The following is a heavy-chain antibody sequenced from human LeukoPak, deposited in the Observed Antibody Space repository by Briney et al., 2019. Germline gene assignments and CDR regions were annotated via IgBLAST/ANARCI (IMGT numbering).Heavy chain of an antibody. Sequence: PGGSLRLSCAASGVTFSSYSMNWVRQAPGKGLEWGSSISSSRSYRYYADSVKGRFTISRDNAKNSLYLQMNSLRAEDTSVYYCARDCRHYYDKVDYWGQGTLVTVSS. D-gene: IGHD3-22*01. CDR3: ARDCRHYYDKVDY. CDR2: ISSSRSYR. V-gene: IGHV3-21*01. J-gene: IGHJ4*02. CDR1: GVTFSSYS.